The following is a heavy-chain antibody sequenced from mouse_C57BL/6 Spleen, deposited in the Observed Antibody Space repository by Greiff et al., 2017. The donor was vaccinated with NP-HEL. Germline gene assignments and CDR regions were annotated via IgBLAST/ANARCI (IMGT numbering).Heavy chain of an antibody. Sequence: QVQLQQPGAELVKPGASVKLSCKASGYTFTSYWMHWVKQRPGQGLEWIGMIHPNSGSTNYNEKFKSKATLTVDKSSSTAYMQLSSLTSEDSAVYYCARRQLLRQVTYYAMDYWGQGTSVTVSS. D-gene: IGHD1-1*01. J-gene: IGHJ4*01. V-gene: IGHV1-64*01. CDR1: GYTFTSYW. CDR3: ARRQLLRQVTYYAMDY. CDR2: IHPNSGST.